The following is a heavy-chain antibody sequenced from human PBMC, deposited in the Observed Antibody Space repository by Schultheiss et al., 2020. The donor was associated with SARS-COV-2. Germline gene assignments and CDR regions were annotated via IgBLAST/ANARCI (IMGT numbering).Heavy chain of an antibody. Sequence: SETLSLTCAVYGGSFSGYYWSWIRQPPGKGLEWIGEINHSGSTNYNPSLKSRVTISVDTSKNQFSLKLSSVTAADTAVYYCARGTNDYYDILTGYYFQHWGQGTLVTVSS. CDR1: GGSFSGYY. CDR2: INHSGST. CDR3: ARGTNDYYDILTGYYFQH. J-gene: IGHJ1*01. V-gene: IGHV4-34*01. D-gene: IGHD3-9*01.